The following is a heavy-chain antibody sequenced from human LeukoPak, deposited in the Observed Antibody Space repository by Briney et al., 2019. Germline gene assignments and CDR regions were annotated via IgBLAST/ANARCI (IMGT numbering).Heavy chain of an antibody. Sequence: ASVKVSCKVSGYTLTELSMHWVRQAPGKGLEWMGGFDPEDGETIYAQKFRGRVTMTEDTSTDTAYMELSSLRSEDTAVYYCATPGYCSSTSCGSYYYYGMDVWGQGTTVTVSS. CDR2: FDPEDGET. D-gene: IGHD2-2*01. CDR1: GYTLTELS. J-gene: IGHJ6*02. V-gene: IGHV1-24*01. CDR3: ATPGYCSSTSCGSYYYYGMDV.